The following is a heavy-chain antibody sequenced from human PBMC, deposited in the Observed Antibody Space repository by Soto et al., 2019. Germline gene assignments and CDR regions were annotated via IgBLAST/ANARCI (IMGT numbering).Heavy chain of an antibody. Sequence: PGGSLRLSCAASGFTFSGSAMHWVRQASGKGLEWVDRIRSKANSYATAYAASVKGRFTISRDDSKNTAYLQMNSLKTEDTAVYYCTRTYIVGANFDYWGQGTLVTVSS. CDR1: GFTFSGSA. J-gene: IGHJ4*02. CDR2: IRSKANSYAT. CDR3: TRTYIVGANFDY. D-gene: IGHD1-26*01. V-gene: IGHV3-73*01.